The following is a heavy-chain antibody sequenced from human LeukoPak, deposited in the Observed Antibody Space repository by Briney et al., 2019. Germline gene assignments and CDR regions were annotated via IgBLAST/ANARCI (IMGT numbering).Heavy chain of an antibody. Sequence: GGSLRLSCAASGFTFSSYAMSWVRQAPGKGLEWVSAISGSGGNTYYADSVKGRFTISRDKSKNSLYLQMNSLRAKDTAVYYCAGDVKGQYHGAFDIWGQGTMVTVSS. V-gene: IGHV3-23*01. CDR2: ISGSGGNT. D-gene: IGHD2-2*01. CDR1: GFTFSSYA. CDR3: AGDVKGQYHGAFDI. J-gene: IGHJ3*02.